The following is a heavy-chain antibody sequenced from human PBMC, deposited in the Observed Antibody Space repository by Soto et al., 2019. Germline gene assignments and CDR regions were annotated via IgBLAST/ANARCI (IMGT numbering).Heavy chain of an antibody. CDR1: GGSFSSYG. J-gene: IGHJ4*02. D-gene: IGHD2-15*01. V-gene: IGHV1-69*12. Sequence: QVQLVQSGAEVKKPGSSLKVSCKVSGGSFSSYGFNWVRQAPGQGLEWMGGIIPMFGITNHTQKFQDRMTISADASTSTAYMQLSSLGSDDTAIYYGASDRGYGLVNWCQGPLLTVSS. CDR2: IIPMFGIT. CDR3: ASDRGYGLVN.